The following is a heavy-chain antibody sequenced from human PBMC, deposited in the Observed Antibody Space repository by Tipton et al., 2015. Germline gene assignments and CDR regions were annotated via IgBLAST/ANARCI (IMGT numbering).Heavy chain of an antibody. D-gene: IGHD5-24*01. CDR1: GGSISRSTYY. CDR3: AKDGGRGGAY. V-gene: IGHV4-31*02. CDR2: IDNSGTT. Sequence: LRLSCTVSGGSISRSTYYWAWIRQPPGKGLEWIGYIDNSGTTYYNSSLRSRVTISVDTSKNQFSLRLGPVTGADTGIYYCAKDGGRGGAYWGQGILVIVSS. J-gene: IGHJ1*01.